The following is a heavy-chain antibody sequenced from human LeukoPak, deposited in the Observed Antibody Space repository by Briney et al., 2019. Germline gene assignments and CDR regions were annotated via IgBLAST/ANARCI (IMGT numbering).Heavy chain of an antibody. CDR2: IYYSGST. J-gene: IGHJ4*02. V-gene: IGHV4-59*08. CDR1: GGSISSYY. Sequence: SETLSLTCTVSGGSISSYYWSWIRQPPGKGLEWIGYIYYSGSTNYNPSLKSRVTISVDTSKNQFSLKLSSVTAADTAVYYCARHRAAAGTGAHYLDYWGQGTLVTVSS. CDR3: ARHRAAAGTGAHYLDY. D-gene: IGHD6-13*01.